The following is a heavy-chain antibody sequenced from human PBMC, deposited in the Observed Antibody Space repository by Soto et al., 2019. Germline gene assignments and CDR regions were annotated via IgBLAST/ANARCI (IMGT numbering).Heavy chain of an antibody. Sequence: ASVKVSCKASGYLFISYGINWVRQAPGQGLEWMGWISAYNGNTKYAQNLQGRVTMTTDTSTSTAYMEMRSLRSDDTAVYYCVRDVYGSGSYYTDYWGPGTLVTVSS. CDR2: ISAYNGNT. D-gene: IGHD3-10*01. CDR3: VRDVYGSGSYYTDY. V-gene: IGHV1-18*01. CDR1: GYLFISYG. J-gene: IGHJ4*02.